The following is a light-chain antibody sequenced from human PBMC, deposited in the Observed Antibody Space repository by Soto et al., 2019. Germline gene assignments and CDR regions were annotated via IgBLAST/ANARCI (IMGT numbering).Light chain of an antibody. V-gene: IGKV1-5*01. CDR1: QNINSW. Sequence: EIHMTQSPSTLSASVGDRVTITCRASQNINSWLAWYQQKPGKAPKLLIYHASSLESGVPSRFSGSGSGTEFTLTISSLQPDDFATYYCQQYNSYSWTFGQGTKVDIK. CDR3: QQYNSYSWT. J-gene: IGKJ1*01. CDR2: HAS.